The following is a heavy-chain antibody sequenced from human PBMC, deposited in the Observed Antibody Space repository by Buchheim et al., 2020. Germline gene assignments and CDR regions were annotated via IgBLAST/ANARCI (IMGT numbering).Heavy chain of an antibody. CDR1: GGSISSSSYY. Sequence: QLQLQESGPGLVKPSETLSLTCTVSGGSISSSSYYWGWIRQPPGKGLEWIGSIYYSGSTYYNPSLKSRVTISVDPSKNQFSLKLSSVTAADTAVYYCARPDDYGDYGNWYFDLWGRGTL. D-gene: IGHD4-17*01. J-gene: IGHJ2*01. CDR2: IYYSGST. CDR3: ARPDDYGDYGNWYFDL. V-gene: IGHV4-39*01.